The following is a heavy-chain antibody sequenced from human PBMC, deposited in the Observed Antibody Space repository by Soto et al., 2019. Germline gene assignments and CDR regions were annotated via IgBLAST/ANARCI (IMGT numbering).Heavy chain of an antibody. CDR1: GGSINSRSYY. D-gene: IGHD2-21*02. CDR3: ARQRTSVVTQAYFDD. J-gene: IGHJ4*02. V-gene: IGHV4-39*01. Sequence: PSETLSLACTVSGGSINSRSYYWGWIRQSPGKGLEWIGSIYYSGSTYYNPSLKSRVAMSVDTSKNQFSLKLRSVSAADTADYYCARQRTSVVTQAYFDDWGQGSLVTVSS. CDR2: IYYSGST.